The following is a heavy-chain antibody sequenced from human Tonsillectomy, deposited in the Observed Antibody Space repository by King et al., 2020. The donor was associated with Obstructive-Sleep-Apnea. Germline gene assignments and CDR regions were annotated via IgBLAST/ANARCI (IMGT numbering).Heavy chain of an antibody. V-gene: IGHV3-30*18. Sequence: VQLVESGGGVVQPGRSLRLSCAASGFTFSDSGFHWVRQAPGKGLQWVAVISNDGENDYYPDSVKGRFTVSRDNSKNTLYLQMNSLTPDDTAIYYCAKSEVATIGYWGRGTLVTVSS. D-gene: IGHD5-12*01. CDR3: AKSEVATIGY. J-gene: IGHJ1*01. CDR2: ISNDGEND. CDR1: GFTFSDSG.